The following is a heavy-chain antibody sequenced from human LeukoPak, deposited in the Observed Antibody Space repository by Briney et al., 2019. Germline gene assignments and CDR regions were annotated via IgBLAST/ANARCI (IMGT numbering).Heavy chain of an antibody. CDR2: IRYDGSNK. D-gene: IGHD3-3*01. Sequence: GGSLRLSCAASGFTFSSYGMHWVRQAPGKGLEWVAFIRYDGSNKYYADSVKGRFTISRDNSKNTLYLQMNSLRAEDTAVYYCAKGLTEGFEWLFDYYYMDVWGKGTTVTISS. V-gene: IGHV3-30*02. CDR1: GFTFSSYG. J-gene: IGHJ6*03. CDR3: AKGLTEGFEWLFDYYYMDV.